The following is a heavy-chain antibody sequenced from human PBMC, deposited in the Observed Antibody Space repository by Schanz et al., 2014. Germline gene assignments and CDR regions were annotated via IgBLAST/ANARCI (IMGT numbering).Heavy chain of an antibody. CDR1: GYAFSDYG. V-gene: IGHV1-18*01. Sequence: QVQLEQSGAEVKKPGASVKVSCKTSGYAFSDYGITWVRQAPGQGLQWMGWISPYNGNTNYAQKLQGRVTMTADTSTSTAYMELRSLRSDDTAVYYCARGPLGTSPWGQGTLVTVSS. J-gene: IGHJ5*02. CDR3: ARGPLGTSP. CDR2: ISPYNGNT. D-gene: IGHD5-12*01.